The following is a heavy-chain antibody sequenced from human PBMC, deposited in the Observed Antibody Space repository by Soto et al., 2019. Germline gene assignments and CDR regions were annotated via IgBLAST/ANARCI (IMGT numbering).Heavy chain of an antibody. CDR2: IFSNDEK. D-gene: IGHD6-13*01. CDR3: ARVMAAAAPNWFDP. CDR1: GFSLSNARMG. V-gene: IGHV2-26*01. Sequence: ETLTLTCTVSGFSLSNARMGVSWIRQPPGKALEWLAHIFSNDEKSYSTSLKSRLTISKDTSKSQVVLTMTNMDPVDTATYYCARVMAAAAPNWFDPWGQGTLVTVSS. J-gene: IGHJ5*02.